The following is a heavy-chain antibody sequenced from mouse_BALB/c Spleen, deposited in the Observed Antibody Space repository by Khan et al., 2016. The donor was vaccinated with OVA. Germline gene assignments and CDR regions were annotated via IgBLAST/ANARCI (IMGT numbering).Heavy chain of an antibody. CDR3: ASHLTGSFAY. CDR1: GFTFRSYS. Sequence: EVQGVESGGDLVKPGGSLKLSCAASGFTFRSYSMSWVRQTPDKRLEWVATISSDGDYTYYPDSVQGRFTISRDNAKNTLYLQMSSLKSEDTAMYYCASHLTGSFAYWGQGTLVTVSA. J-gene: IGHJ3*01. CDR2: ISSDGDYT. V-gene: IGHV5-6*01. D-gene: IGHD4-1*01.